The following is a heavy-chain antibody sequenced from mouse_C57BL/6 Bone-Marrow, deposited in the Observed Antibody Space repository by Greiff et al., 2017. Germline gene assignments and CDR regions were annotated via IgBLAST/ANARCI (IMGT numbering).Heavy chain of an antibody. V-gene: IGHV1-64*01. CDR3: ARDYGSSYSFAY. J-gene: IGHJ3*01. Sequence: VQLQQPGAELVKPGASVKLSCKASGYTFTSYWMHWVKQRPGQGLEWIGMIHPNSGSTNYNEKFKSKATLTVDKSSSTAYMQLSSLTSEDSADYYCARDYGSSYSFAYWGQGTLVTVSA. D-gene: IGHD1-1*01. CDR2: IHPNSGST. CDR1: GYTFTSYW.